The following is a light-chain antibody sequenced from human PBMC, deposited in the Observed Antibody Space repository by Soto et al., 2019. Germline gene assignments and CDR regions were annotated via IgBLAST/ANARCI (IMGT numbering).Light chain of an antibody. Sequence: EIVMTQSPATLSVSPGERATLSCRASQSVGSKLAWYQHKPGQAPRLLVYGASTRATGIPARFSGSGSGTEFTLTVTGLQSEDFAVYYCQQCNNWPWTFGQGTKVEIK. CDR3: QQCNNWPWT. V-gene: IGKV3-15*01. CDR1: QSVGSK. J-gene: IGKJ1*01. CDR2: GAS.